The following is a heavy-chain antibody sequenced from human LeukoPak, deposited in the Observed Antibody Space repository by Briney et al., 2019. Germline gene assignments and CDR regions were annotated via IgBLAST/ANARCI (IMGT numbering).Heavy chain of an antibody. CDR3: ARLTITNYYFMDV. CDR2: THSTGGT. CDR1: GGSIRGDF. Sequence: PSETLSLTCTVSGGSIRGDFWSWIRQPPGKGLEWVAYTHSTGGTKYNPSLQSRVTVSVDTRKNQVSLRLSSVTAADTAVYYCARLTITNYYFMDVWGKGTTVSV. J-gene: IGHJ6*03. D-gene: IGHD5-24*01. V-gene: IGHV4-59*08.